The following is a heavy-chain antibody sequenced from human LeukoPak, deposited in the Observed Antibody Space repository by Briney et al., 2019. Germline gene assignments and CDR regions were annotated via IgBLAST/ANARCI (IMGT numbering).Heavy chain of an antibody. CDR1: GFTFRDSE. CDR2: ISYGGSNI. V-gene: IGHV3-48*03. J-gene: IGHJ5*02. CDR3: VRMRGFDFGH. Sequence: GGFLRLSCTTSGFTFRDSEMSWVRQAPGKGLEWVSFISYGGSNIYYLDSVKGRFTISRDNVKNSLYLQMNSLTVEDTAVYYCVRMRGFDFGHWGQGALVTVSS.